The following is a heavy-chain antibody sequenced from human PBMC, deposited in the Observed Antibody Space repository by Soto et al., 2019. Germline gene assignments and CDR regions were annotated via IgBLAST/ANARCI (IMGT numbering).Heavy chain of an antibody. CDR2: IYPGDSDT. V-gene: IGHV5-51*01. Sequence: GESLKISCKGSGYSFTSYWISWVRQMPGKGLEWMGIIYPGDSDTRYSPSFQGQVTISADNSISTAYLQWSSLKASDSAIYYCARVGATWYGYFPHWGQGTLVTVSS. CDR1: GYSFTSYW. CDR3: ARVGATWYGYFPH. J-gene: IGHJ1*01. D-gene: IGHD6-13*01.